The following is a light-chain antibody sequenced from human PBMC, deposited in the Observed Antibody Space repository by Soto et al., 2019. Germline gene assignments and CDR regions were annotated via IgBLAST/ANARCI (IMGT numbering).Light chain of an antibody. Sequence: IVLTQSPGTLSLPPGESATLACTASHNVTGRFLAWYHHKPGQSPRLLLYGASSRATGIPERFRGDGSGTAFTLTISRLEPDDFAIYVCQQYADSSPTFGGGTKVEIK. CDR1: HNVTGRF. V-gene: IGKV3-20*01. CDR2: GAS. CDR3: QQYADSSPT. J-gene: IGKJ4*01.